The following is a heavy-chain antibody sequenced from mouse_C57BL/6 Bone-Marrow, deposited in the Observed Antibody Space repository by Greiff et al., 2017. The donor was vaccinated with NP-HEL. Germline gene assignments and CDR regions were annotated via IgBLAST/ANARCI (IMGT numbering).Heavy chain of an antibody. D-gene: IGHD1-1*01. CDR1: GFTFSSYA. Sequence: DVKLVESGGGLVKPGGSLKLSCAASGFTFSSYAMSWVRQTPEKRLEWVATISDGGSYTYYPDNVKGRFTISRDNAKNNLYLQMSHLKSEDTAMYYCARFTTVVNAMDYWGQGTSVTVSS. CDR2: ISDGGSYT. V-gene: IGHV5-4*03. J-gene: IGHJ4*01. CDR3: ARFTTVVNAMDY.